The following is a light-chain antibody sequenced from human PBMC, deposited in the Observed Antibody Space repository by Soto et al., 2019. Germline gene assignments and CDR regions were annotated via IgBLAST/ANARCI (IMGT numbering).Light chain of an antibody. V-gene: IGLV2-8*01. CDR2: EVT. CDR1: SSDVGFYNF. CDR3: ASYAGTRLFV. Sequence: QSALTQPPSASGSPGQSLTISCTGTSSDVGFYNFVSWYQQRPGKAPKLVIYEVTKRPSGVPDHFSGSKSGSTASLTVSGLQADDEADYYCASYAGTRLFVFGSGTKLTVL. J-gene: IGLJ1*01.